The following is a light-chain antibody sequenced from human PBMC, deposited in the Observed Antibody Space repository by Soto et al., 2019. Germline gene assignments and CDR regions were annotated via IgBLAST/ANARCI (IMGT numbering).Light chain of an antibody. CDR2: ATS. V-gene: IGKV1-9*01. CDR1: QGISGY. J-gene: IGKJ3*01. Sequence: DIQLTQSPSFLSASVGDRVTITCRASQGISGYLAWYQQKPGKAPNLLIYATSTLQTGVPSRFSGSGSGAEFTLTISSLQPEDFATYYCHQRFTFGPGTKVDIK. CDR3: HQRFT.